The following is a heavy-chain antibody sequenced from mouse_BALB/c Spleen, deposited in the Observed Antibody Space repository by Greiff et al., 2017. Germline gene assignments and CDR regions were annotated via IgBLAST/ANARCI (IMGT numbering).Heavy chain of an antibody. CDR1: GYSITSDYA. V-gene: IGHV3-2*02. CDR3: ARDYGSSLYAMDY. D-gene: IGHD1-1*01. CDR2: ISYSGST. J-gene: IGHJ4*01. Sequence: EVKLVESGPGLVKPSQSLSLTCTVTGYSITSDYAWNWIRQFPGNKLEWMGYISYSGSTSYNPSLKSRISITRDTSKNQFFLQLNSVTTEDTATYYCARDYGSSLYAMDYWGQGTSVTVSS.